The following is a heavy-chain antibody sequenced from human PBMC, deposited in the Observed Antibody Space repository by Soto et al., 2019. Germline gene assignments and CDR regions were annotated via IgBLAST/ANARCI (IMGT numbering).Heavy chain of an antibody. CDR2: IYSGGST. V-gene: IGHV3-53*01. J-gene: IGHJ4*02. D-gene: IGHD1-7*01. CDR1: GFTVSSNY. Sequence: LRLSCAASGFTVSSNYMSWVRQAPGKGLEWVSVIYSGGSTYYADSVKGRFTISRDNSKNTLYLQMNSLRAEDTAVYYCARPDVTGTTDYWGQGTLVTVSS. CDR3: ARPDVTGTTDY.